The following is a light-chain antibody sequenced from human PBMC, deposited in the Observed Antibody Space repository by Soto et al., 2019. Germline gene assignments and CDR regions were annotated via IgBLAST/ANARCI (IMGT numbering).Light chain of an antibody. J-gene: IGKJ1*01. CDR2: KAS. V-gene: IGKV1-5*03. Sequence: DIQMTQSPSTLSGSVGDRVTITCRASQTISSWLAWYQQKPGKAPKLLIYKASTLKSGVPSRFSGSGSDTEFTLTISSLQPDDFATYYCQHYNSYSEAFGQGTKVDIK. CDR1: QTISSW. CDR3: QHYNSYSEA.